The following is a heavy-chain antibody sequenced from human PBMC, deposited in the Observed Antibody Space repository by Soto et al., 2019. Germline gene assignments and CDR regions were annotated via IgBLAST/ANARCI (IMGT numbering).Heavy chain of an antibody. D-gene: IGHD6-19*01. CDR3: ARDAPDSGYSSGWYGGWGY. CDR1: GYTFTSYG. J-gene: IGHJ4*02. CDR2: ISAYNGNT. Sequence: ASVKVSCKASGYTFTSYGISWVRQALGQGLEWMGWISAYNGNTNYAQKPQGRVTMTTDISTSTAYMELRSLRSDDTAVYYCARDAPDSGYSSGWYGGWGYWGQGTLVTVSS. V-gene: IGHV1-18*01.